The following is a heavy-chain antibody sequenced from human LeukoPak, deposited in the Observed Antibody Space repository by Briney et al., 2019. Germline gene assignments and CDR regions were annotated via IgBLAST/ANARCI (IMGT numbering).Heavy chain of an antibody. CDR1: GYTFTSYY. V-gene: IGHV1-46*01. J-gene: IGHJ5*02. D-gene: IGHD6-6*01. CDR2: INPSGGST. CDR3: AYSSSSYWFDP. Sequence: GASVKVSCKASGYTFTSYYMHWVRQAPGQGLEWMGIINPSGGSTSYAQKFQGRVTMTRDMSTSTVYMELSSLRSEDTAVYYCAYSSSSYWFDPWGQGTLVTVSS.